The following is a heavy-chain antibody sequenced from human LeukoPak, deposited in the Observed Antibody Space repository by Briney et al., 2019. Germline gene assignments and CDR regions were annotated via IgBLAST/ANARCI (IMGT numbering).Heavy chain of an antibody. V-gene: IGHV3-21*01. CDR3: AREGNGFDSSGSQGSVGAFDI. D-gene: IGHD3-22*01. J-gene: IGHJ3*02. CDR1: GSTFSHYT. CDR2: INGGSNYI. Sequence: PGGSLRLSCAVSGSTFSHYTMNWVRQAPGKGLEWVSSINGGSNYIFYADSMKGRFSISRNSAKNSLFLQIDSLRAEDTAVYYCAREGNGFDSSGSQGSVGAFDIWGQGTRVTVSS.